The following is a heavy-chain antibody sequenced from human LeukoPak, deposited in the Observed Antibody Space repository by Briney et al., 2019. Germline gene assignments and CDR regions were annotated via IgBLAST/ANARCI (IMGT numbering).Heavy chain of an antibody. V-gene: IGHV1-8*01. J-gene: IGHJ5*02. CDR3: ARDSGTTGEVKFDP. Sequence: GASVKVSCKASGYTFTSYDINWVRQATGPGLEWMGWMNPNSGNTGYAQKFQGRVTMTRNTSISTAYMELSSLRSEDTAVYYCARDSGTTGEVKFDPWGQGTLVTVSS. D-gene: IGHD3-10*01. CDR2: MNPNSGNT. CDR1: GYTFTSYD.